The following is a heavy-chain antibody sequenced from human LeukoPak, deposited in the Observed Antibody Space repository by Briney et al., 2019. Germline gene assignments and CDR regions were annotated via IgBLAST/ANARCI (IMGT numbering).Heavy chain of an antibody. CDR2: ISSSSSYI. CDR1: GFTFSSYS. J-gene: IGHJ4*02. D-gene: IGHD3-10*01. Sequence: GGSLRLSCEASGFTFSSYSMNWVRRAPGKGLDWVLSISSSSSYIYYADSVKGRFTISRDNAKNSLYLQMNSLRAEDTAVYYCARDSLYYFNYWGQGTLVTVSS. CDR3: ARDSLYYFNY. V-gene: IGHV3-21*01.